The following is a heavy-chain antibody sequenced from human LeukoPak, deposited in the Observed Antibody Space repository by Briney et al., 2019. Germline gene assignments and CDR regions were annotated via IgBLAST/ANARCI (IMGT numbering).Heavy chain of an antibody. CDR2: IYYSGST. J-gene: IGHJ4*02. CDR3: ARHLGSSWYSDY. CDR1: GGSISSSSYY. Sequence: SETLSLTCTVSGGSISSSSYYWGWIRQPPWKGLEWIGSIYYSGSTYYNPSLKSRVTISVDTSKNQFSLKLSSVTAADTAVYYCARHLGSSWYSDYWGQGTLVTVSS. D-gene: IGHD6-13*01. V-gene: IGHV4-39*01.